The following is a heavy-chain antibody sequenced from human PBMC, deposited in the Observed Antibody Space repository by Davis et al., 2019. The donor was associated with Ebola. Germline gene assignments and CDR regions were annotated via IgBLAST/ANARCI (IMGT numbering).Heavy chain of an antibody. CDR1: GFTFSNAW. J-gene: IGHJ4*02. CDR2: IKSKTDGGTT. CDR3: TTFSMATIKDY. V-gene: IGHV3-15*01. D-gene: IGHD5-24*01. Sequence: GESLKISCAASGFTFSNAWMSWVRQAPGKGLEWVGRIKSKTDGGTTDYAVPVKGRFTISRDDSKNTLYLQMNSLKTEDTAVYYCTTFSMATIKDYWGQGTLVTVSS.